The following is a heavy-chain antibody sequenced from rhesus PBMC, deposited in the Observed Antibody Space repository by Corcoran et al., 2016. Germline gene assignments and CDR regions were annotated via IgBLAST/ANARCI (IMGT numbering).Heavy chain of an antibody. Sequence: QVQLQESGPGLVKPSETLSLTCAVSGYSISSNYWNWIRQPPGKGLEWIGRIYGRGGSNYLNPSPKSRVTLSVDTSKNQFSLKLSSVTAADTAVYYCARDLGIYFDYWGQGVLVTVSS. CDR2: IYGRGGSN. V-gene: IGHV4S14*01. CDR3: ARDLGIYFDY. CDR1: GYSISSNY. D-gene: IGHD1-1-1*01. J-gene: IGHJ4*01.